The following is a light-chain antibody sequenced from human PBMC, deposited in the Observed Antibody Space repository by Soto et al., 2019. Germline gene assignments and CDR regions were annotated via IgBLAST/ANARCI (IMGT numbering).Light chain of an antibody. V-gene: IGLV2-8*01. CDR3: CSYAGSSTVV. J-gene: IGLJ2*01. CDR1: SSDVGGYNY. CDR2: EVN. Sequence: QSALTQPPSASGSPGQSVAISCTGTSSDVGGYNYVSWYQQHPGKAPKLMIYEVNKRPSGVPDRFSGSKSGNTASLTVSGLQAEDEADYYCCSYAGSSTVVFGGGTQLT.